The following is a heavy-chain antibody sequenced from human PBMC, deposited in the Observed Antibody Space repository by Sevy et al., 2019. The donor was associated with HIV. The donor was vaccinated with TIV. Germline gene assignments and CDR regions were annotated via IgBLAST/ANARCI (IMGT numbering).Heavy chain of an antibody. Sequence: GGSLRLSCAASGFTFSSYEMNWVRQAPGKGLEWVSYISSSGSLIYYADSVKGRFTISRDNAKNSLYLQMNSLRAEDTAVYYCAGGVVIGTTFDYWGQGTLVTVS. CDR1: GFTFSSYE. V-gene: IGHV3-48*03. CDR3: AGGVVIGTTFDY. D-gene: IGHD3-22*01. CDR2: ISSSGSLI. J-gene: IGHJ4*02.